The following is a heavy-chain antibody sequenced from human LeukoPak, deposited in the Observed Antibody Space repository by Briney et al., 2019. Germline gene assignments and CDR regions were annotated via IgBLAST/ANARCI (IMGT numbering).Heavy chain of an antibody. Sequence: SQTLSLTCTVSGGSISSGSYYWSWIRQPAGKGLEWIGRIYTSGSTNYNPSLKSRVTISVDTSKNQFSLKLSSVTAADTAVYYCAREYSNYYNPYYYYYYYMDVWGKGTTVTVSS. CDR2: IYTSGST. J-gene: IGHJ6*03. D-gene: IGHD4-11*01. CDR3: AREYSNYYNPYYYYYYYMDV. V-gene: IGHV4-61*02. CDR1: GGSISSGSYY.